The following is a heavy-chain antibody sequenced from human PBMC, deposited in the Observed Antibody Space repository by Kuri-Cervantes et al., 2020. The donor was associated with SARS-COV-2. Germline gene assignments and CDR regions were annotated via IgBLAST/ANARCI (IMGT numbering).Heavy chain of an antibody. V-gene: IGHV3-30*03. Sequence: GGSLRLSCAASGFTFSSYGMHWVRQAPGKGLEWVAVISYDESNKYYADSVKGRFTISRDNSKNMLFLQMNSLRAEDTAVYYCVRDGDHWNFDYWGQGTLVTVSS. CDR3: VRDGDHWNFDY. CDR2: ISYDESNK. D-gene: IGHD1-1*01. CDR1: GFTFSSYG. J-gene: IGHJ4*02.